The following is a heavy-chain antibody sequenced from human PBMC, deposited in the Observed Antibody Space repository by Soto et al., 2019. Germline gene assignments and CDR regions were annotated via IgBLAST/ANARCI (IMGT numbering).Heavy chain of an antibody. D-gene: IGHD3-3*01. J-gene: IGHJ3*02. CDR1: GYPVTAYY. CDR2: VNPATGAA. CDR3: ARGGGVGVAGSAAFDM. V-gene: IGHV1-2*02. Sequence: QLHLVQSGAVVKKPGASVTVSCSASGYPVTAYYMHWVRQAPGRGLEWMGGVNPATGAAKYTQTFQGRVTMTRDTSTSTVFMELRGLKSEDTAVFYCARGGGVGVAGSAAFDMWGQGTVVTVSS.